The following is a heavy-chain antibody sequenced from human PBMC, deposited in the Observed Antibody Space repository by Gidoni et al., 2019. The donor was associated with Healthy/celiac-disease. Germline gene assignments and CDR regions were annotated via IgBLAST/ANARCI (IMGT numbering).Heavy chain of an antibody. V-gene: IGHV3-43*01. D-gene: IGHD6-19*01. J-gene: IGHJ4*02. Sequence: EVQLVESGGVVVQPGGSLRLSCAASGFTFDDYTMHWVRQAPGKGLEWVSLISWDGGSTYYADSVKGRFTISRDNSKNSLYLQMNSLRTEDTALYYCAKDIGGAVAGFYFDYWGQGTLVTVSS. CDR3: AKDIGGAVAGFYFDY. CDR1: GFTFDDYT. CDR2: ISWDGGST.